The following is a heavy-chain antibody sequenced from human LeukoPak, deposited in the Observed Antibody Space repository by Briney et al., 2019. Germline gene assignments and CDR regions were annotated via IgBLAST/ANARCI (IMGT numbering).Heavy chain of an antibody. CDR1: GFTFSSYA. CDR3: ARGRDTSIAARPDYFDY. V-gene: IGHV3-30-3*01. J-gene: IGHJ4*02. CDR2: ISYDGSNK. D-gene: IGHD6-6*01. Sequence: PGGSLRLSCAASGFTFSSYAMHWVRQAPGKGLEWVAVISYDGSNKYYADSVKGRFTISRDNSKNTLYLQMNSLRAEDTAVYYCARGRDTSIAARPDYFDYWGQGTLVTVSS.